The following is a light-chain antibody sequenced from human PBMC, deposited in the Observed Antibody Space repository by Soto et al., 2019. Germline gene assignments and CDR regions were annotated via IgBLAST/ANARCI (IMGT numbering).Light chain of an antibody. V-gene: IGKV3-15*01. J-gene: IGKJ4*02. Sequence: EIVLTQSPGPLSFSPGEIATLSCRASQSVSSSYLAGYQQKPGQAPRRLIYGASTRATGIPARFSGSGSGTEFTLTISSLQYAEFAVYYCQQYNNWAPETFGGGTKVDIK. CDR1: QSVSSSY. CDR3: QQYNNWAPET. CDR2: GAS.